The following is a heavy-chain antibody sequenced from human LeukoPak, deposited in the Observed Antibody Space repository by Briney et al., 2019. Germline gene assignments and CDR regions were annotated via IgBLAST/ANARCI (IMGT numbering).Heavy chain of an antibody. CDR2: INHSGST. V-gene: IGHV4-34*01. CDR1: GGSFSGYY. D-gene: IGHD2-2*01. J-gene: IGHJ5*02. CDR3: ASSMRRPAAS. Sequence: SETLSLTCAVYGGSFSGYYWSWIRQPPRKGLEWIGEINHSGSTNYNPSLKSRVTISVDTSKNQFSLKLSSVTAADTAVYYCASSMRRPAASWDQGTLVTVSS.